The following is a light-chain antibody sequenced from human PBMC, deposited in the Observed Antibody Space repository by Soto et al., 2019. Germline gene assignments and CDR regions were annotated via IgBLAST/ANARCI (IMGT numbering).Light chain of an antibody. CDR3: LQHDSFPYT. CDR2: AAS. J-gene: IGKJ2*01. V-gene: IGKV1-17*01. Sequence: DLPMAQSPSSLSASVGHTVTITCRASQDVRSDLGWYQHKPGKAPKRLIYAASRLQGGVPSRFSGSGSGTEFTLTIGSLQPEDSATYYCLQHDSFPYTFGQGTRLEI. CDR1: QDVRSD.